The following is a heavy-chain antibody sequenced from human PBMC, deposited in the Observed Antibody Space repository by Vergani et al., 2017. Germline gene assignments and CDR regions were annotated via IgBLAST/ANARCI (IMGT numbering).Heavy chain of an antibody. CDR2: TIPIFGTA. CDR3: ARGGRTAKDAFDI. CDR1: VGTFSSYA. Sequence: QVERVQSGAEVKKPGFSVKVSCKASVGTFSSYAIRWVRQAPGQGLEGMGGTIPIFGTANYAQRFQGKVTITADVSTSTAYMELSSLRSEDTAVYYCARGGRTAKDAFDIWGQGPMVTVSS. J-gene: IGHJ3*02. D-gene: IGHD5-18*01. V-gene: IGHV1-69*01.